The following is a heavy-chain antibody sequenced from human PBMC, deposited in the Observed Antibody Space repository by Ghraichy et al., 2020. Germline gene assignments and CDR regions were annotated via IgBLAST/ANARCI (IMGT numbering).Heavy chain of an antibody. D-gene: IGHD2-15*01. V-gene: IGHV3-11*03. Sequence: GGSLRLSCAASEFTFSDYYMSWIRQTPGKGLEWVSYISSSSVYTNYADSVRGRFTISRDNAKNSLFLQMNSLRAEDTAVYYCARSPDSGWLFSDFWGQGTLVTVS. CDR1: EFTFSDYY. CDR2: ISSSSVYT. J-gene: IGHJ4*02. CDR3: ARSPDSGWLFSDF.